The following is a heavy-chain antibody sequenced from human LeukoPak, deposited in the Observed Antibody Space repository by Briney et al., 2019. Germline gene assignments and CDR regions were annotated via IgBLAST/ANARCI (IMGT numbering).Heavy chain of an antibody. CDR1: GFTFTNYG. J-gene: IGHJ4*02. V-gene: IGHV3-23*01. CDR3: AKEKNSGYYYHFDY. Sequence: GGSLRLSCAASGFTFTNYGMSWVRQAPGKGLEWVSAVSGGGGSTYYADSVKGRFTISRDNSKNTVYLRMNSLRAEDTAVYYCAKEKNSGYYYHFDYWGQGTLVTVSS. CDR2: VSGGGGST. D-gene: IGHD3-22*01.